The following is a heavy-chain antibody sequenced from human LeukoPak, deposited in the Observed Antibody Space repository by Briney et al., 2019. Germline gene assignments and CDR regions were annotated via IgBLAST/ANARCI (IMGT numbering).Heavy chain of an antibody. Sequence: PGGSLRLSCAASGFTFSSYGMHWVRQAPGKGLGWVAFILYDGSNKYYADSVKGRFTISRDNSKNTLYLQMNSLRAGDTAVYYCAKDIEISYWGQGTLVTVSS. CDR3: AKDIEISY. J-gene: IGHJ4*02. V-gene: IGHV3-30*02. CDR1: GFTFSSYG. CDR2: ILYDGSNK. D-gene: IGHD2-15*01.